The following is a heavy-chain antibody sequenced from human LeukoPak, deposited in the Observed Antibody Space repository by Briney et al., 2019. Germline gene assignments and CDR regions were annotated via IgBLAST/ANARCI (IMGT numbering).Heavy chain of an antibody. J-gene: IGHJ6*03. D-gene: IGHD1-7*01. V-gene: IGHV3-21*04. CDR2: ISSSSTYI. Sequence: PGGSLRLSCAASGFIFSSYSMNWARQAPGKGLEWVSSISSSSTYIYYADSVEGRVTISRDNFKNSVYLQMNSLRAEDTAVYYCAKVSSGIITGTSGDYYYMDVWGKGTTVTVSS. CDR3: AKVSSGIITGTSGDYYYMDV. CDR1: GFIFSSYS.